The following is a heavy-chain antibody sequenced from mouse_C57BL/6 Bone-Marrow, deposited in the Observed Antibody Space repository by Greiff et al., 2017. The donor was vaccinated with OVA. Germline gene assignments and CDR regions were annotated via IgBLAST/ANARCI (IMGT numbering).Heavy chain of an antibody. Sequence: EVQLQQSGAELVRPGASVKLSCTASGFTITDDYMHWVKQRPEQGLEWIGWIDPGNGDTEYASKFQGKATITADTSSSTAYLQLSSLTSEDTAVYYCTNRGYFDYWGQGTTPTVSS. CDR1: GFTITDDY. J-gene: IGHJ2*01. V-gene: IGHV14-4*01. CDR3: TNRGYFDY. CDR2: IDPGNGDT.